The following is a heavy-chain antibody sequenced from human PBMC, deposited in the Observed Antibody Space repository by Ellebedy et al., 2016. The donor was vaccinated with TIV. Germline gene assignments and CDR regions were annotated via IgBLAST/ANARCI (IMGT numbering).Heavy chain of an antibody. CDR3: ARTPWFGEFPLGWLDP. D-gene: IGHD3-10*01. Sequence: AASVTVSCKASGYIFANYFIHRVRQAPGPGLEWLGRLDPGGGSTTYAQKFQGKVTMTRDTSTSTVYMDLRSLRSEDTAVYYGARTPWFGEFPLGWLDPWGQGTLVTVSS. J-gene: IGHJ5*02. CDR1: GYIFANYF. CDR2: LDPGGGST. V-gene: IGHV1-46*01.